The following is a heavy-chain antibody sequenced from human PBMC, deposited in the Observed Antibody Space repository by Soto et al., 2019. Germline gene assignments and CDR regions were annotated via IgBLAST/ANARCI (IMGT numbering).Heavy chain of an antibody. CDR1: GGTFSSYA. Sequence: QVQLVQSGAEVKKPGSSVKVSCKASGGTFSSYAISWVRQAPGQGLEWMGGIIPIFGTANYAQKFQGRVTITADKSTGNDSMELRSLRSADTAVYYCASQLYMDTGPSASSYYGMDVLGQGTTVTVSS. CDR3: ASQLYMDTGPSASSYYGMDV. D-gene: IGHD2-2*01. V-gene: IGHV1-69*06. CDR2: IIPIFGTA. J-gene: IGHJ6*01.